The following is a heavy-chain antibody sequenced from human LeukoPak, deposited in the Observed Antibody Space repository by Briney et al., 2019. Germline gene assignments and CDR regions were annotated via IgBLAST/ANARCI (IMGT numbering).Heavy chain of an antibody. D-gene: IGHD6-13*01. V-gene: IGHV3-21*01. J-gene: IGHJ4*02. CDR1: GFTFSNYN. Sequence: GGSLRLSCAASGFTFSNYNINWVRQAPGKGLEWVSSISSRGSYIYYADSVKGRFAISADNAMNSLYLQMNSLRAEDTAVYYRARGYSSSWYDLYYFDYWGQGTLVTVSS. CDR3: ARGYSSSWYDLYYFDY. CDR2: ISSRGSYI.